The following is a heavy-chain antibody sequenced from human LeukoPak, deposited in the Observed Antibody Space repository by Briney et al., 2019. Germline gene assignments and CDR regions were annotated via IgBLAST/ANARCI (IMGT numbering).Heavy chain of an antibody. CDR3: AREGGSGYSVDD. V-gene: IGHV3-30*03. J-gene: IGHJ4*02. CDR2: ISYDVDEK. Sequence: GGSLRLSRVHSLFTFRTYWMHCVCDTPHKGLEWVAVISYDVDEKYYADSVRGGFTISRDNTKSTLYLQINSVRAEKTPVYNCAREGGSGYSVDDWGQGTLVTVSS. CDR1: LFTFRTYW. D-gene: IGHD3-22*01.